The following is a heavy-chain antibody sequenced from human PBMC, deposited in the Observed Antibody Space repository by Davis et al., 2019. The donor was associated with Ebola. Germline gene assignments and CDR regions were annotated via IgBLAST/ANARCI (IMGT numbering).Heavy chain of an antibody. CDR2: ISFTGRA. CDR1: GGSINNYF. CDR3: ARAIIYFGELDYFYFNGLDV. V-gene: IGHV4-59*01. J-gene: IGHJ6*02. D-gene: IGHD5-12*01. Sequence: SETLSLTCSVSGGSINNYFWSWVRQSPGKGLEWLGFISFTGRATYNSSLKSRLSISLDTSKTHFSLSLASVTAADTAVYYCARAIIYFGELDYFYFNGLDVWGPGTTVTVSS.